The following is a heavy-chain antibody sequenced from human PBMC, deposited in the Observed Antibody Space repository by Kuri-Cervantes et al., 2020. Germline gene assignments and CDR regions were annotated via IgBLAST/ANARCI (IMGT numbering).Heavy chain of an antibody. D-gene: IGHD2-15*01. Sequence: GSLRLSCAASGFTFSSYGMHWVRQAPGKGLEWVAIIWYVGSNQYYTDSVKGRFTISRDNSKNTLYLQMNSLRAEDTAIYYCANTIAGSKYWGQGTLVTVSS. CDR2: IWYVGSNQ. CDR3: ANTIAGSKY. V-gene: IGHV3-33*06. CDR1: GFTFSSYG. J-gene: IGHJ4*02.